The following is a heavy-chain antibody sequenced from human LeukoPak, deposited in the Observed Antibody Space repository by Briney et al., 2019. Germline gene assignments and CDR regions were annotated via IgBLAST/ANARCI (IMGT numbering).Heavy chain of an antibody. CDR3: ARDTSMRYSKKYYFYMDV. CDR2: INPSGGST. J-gene: IGHJ6*03. Sequence: GASVKVSCKASGYTFTSYYMHWVRQAPGQGLEWMGIINPSGGSTSYAQKLQGRVTMTTDTSTSTAYMELRSLRSDDTAVYYCARDTSMRYSKKYYFYMDVWGKGTTVTVSS. CDR1: GYTFTSYY. D-gene: IGHD2-21*01. V-gene: IGHV1-46*01.